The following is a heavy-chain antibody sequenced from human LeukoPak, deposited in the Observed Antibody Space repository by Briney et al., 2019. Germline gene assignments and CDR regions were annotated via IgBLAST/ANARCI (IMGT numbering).Heavy chain of an antibody. CDR1: GFIFDDSL. CDR2: ISRDGSTP. V-gene: IGHV3-43*01. Sequence: GGSLRLSCVASGFIFDDSLMHWVRQAPGNGLEWISLISRDGSTPYYADSVKGRFTISRDNSKNSLFLQMNSLTPEDTAVYYCARDIRGNYFDSWGQGTLVTVSS. D-gene: IGHD3-16*01. J-gene: IGHJ4*02. CDR3: ARDIRGNYFDS.